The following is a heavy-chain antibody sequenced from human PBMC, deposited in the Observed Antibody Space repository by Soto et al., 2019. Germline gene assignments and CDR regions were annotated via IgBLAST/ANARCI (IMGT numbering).Heavy chain of an antibody. Sequence: GASVKVSCKASGYTFTSYGISWVRQAPGQGLGWMGWISAYNGNTNYAQKLQGRVTMTTDTSTSTAYMELRSLRSDDTAVYYCARDQGITIFGVVGTQWDDSGQATRVTVSS. CDR1: GYTFTSYG. CDR2: ISAYNGNT. CDR3: ARDQGITIFGVVGTQWDD. D-gene: IGHD3-3*01. V-gene: IGHV1-18*01. J-gene: IGHJ4*02.